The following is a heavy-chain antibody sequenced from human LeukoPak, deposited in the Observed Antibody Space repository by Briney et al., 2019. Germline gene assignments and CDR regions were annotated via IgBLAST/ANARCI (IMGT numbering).Heavy chain of an antibody. Sequence: PETLSLTCTVSGGSISSSSYYWGWIRQPPGKGLEWIGSIYYSGNTYYNPSLKSRVTMSVDTSKNQFSLRLSSVTAADTAVYYCARDVRWAARRYYYYYMDVWGKGTTVTVSS. CDR2: IYYSGNT. CDR3: ARDVRWAARRYYYYYMDV. V-gene: IGHV4-39*07. J-gene: IGHJ6*03. CDR1: GGSISSSSYY. D-gene: IGHD6-6*01.